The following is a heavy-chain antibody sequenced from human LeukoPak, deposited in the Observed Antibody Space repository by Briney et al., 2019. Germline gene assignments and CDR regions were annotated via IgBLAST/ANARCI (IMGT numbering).Heavy chain of an antibody. D-gene: IGHD6-19*01. V-gene: IGHV3-30-3*01. Sequence: GRSLRLSCAASGFTFSSYAMHWVRQAPGKGLEWVAVISYDGSNKYYADSVKGRFTISRDNSKNTLYLQMNSLRAEDTAVYYGASIAVAGGDYWGQGTLVTVSS. CDR3: ASIAVAGGDY. CDR1: GFTFSSYA. J-gene: IGHJ4*02. CDR2: ISYDGSNK.